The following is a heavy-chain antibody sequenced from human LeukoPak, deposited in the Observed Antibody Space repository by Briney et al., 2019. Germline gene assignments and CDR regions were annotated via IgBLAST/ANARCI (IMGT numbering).Heavy chain of an antibody. J-gene: IGHJ4*02. V-gene: IGHV3-9*01. CDR1: GFTFDDYA. CDR3: ATMRYYYDSSGYYY. Sequence: GGSLRLSCAASGFTFDDYAMHWVRQAPGKGLEWVSGISWNSGSIGYADSVKGRFTISRDNAKNSLYLQMNSLRAEDTAVYYCATMRYYYDSSGYYYWGQGTLVTVSS. CDR2: ISWNSGSI. D-gene: IGHD3-22*01.